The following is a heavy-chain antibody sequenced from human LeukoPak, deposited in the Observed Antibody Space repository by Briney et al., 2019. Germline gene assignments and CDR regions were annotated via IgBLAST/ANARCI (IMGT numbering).Heavy chain of an antibody. Sequence: GGSLRLSCEVSGFIFSNYGMHWVRQAPGKGREGVALIWYDGRTKFHADSVKGRFTISRDNSANTLYLQMSSLRVEDTAVYYCAREWGRIAVAGGPGYWGQGAMVTVSS. CDR1: GFIFSNYG. V-gene: IGHV3-33*01. D-gene: IGHD6-19*01. CDR3: AREWGRIAVAGGPGY. J-gene: IGHJ4*02. CDR2: IWYDGRTK.